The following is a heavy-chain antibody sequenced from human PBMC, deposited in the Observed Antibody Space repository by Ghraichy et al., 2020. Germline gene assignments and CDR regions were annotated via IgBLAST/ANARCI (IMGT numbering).Heavy chain of an antibody. V-gene: IGHV3-23*01. CDR1: GFTFSSYA. CDR3: AKRGRGSSGYSAFDY. Sequence: GGSLRLSCAASGFTFSSYAMSWVRQAPGKGLEWVSAISGSGGSTYYADSVKGRFTISRDNSKNTLYLQMNSLRAEDKAVYYCAKRGRGSSGYSAFDYWGQGTLVTVSS. J-gene: IGHJ4*02. CDR2: ISGSGGST. D-gene: IGHD3-22*01.